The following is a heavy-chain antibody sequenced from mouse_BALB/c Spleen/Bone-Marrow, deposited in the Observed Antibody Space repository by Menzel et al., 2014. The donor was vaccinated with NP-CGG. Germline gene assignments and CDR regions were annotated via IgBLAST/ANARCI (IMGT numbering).Heavy chain of an antibody. Sequence: EVQLQQSGAELVKPGASVKISCKASGYTFTDYNLDWVKQSHGKSLEWIGDIHPNYDSTIYNQKFKGKATLTVDKSSSTAYMELRSLTSEDTAVYYCARGTGYALDYWGQGTSVTVSS. CDR2: IHPNYDST. D-gene: IGHD4-1*01. CDR1: GYTFTDYN. V-gene: IGHV1-18*01. CDR3: ARGTGYALDY. J-gene: IGHJ4*01.